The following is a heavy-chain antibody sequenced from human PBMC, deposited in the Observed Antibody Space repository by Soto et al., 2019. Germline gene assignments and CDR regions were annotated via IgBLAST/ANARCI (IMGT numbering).Heavy chain of an antibody. J-gene: IGHJ4*02. Sequence: GGSLRLSCAASGFTFSIYWMHWVRQAPGKGLVWVSRISSDGSNTNYADSVKGRFTISRDNAKNTLYLQMSSLRAEDTAVYYCARDSGWTYFDDWGQGIRVTVAS. CDR2: ISSDGSNT. CDR1: GFTFSIYW. CDR3: ARDSGWTYFDD. V-gene: IGHV3-74*01. D-gene: IGHD6-19*01.